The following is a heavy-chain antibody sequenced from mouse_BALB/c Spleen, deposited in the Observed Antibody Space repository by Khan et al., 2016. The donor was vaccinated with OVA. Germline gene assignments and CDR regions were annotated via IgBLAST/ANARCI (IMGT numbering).Heavy chain of an antibody. CDR3: ARRVLLLYWYFDV. D-gene: IGHD1-1*01. J-gene: IGHJ1*01. Sequence: EVQLQESGPGLVKPSQSLSLTCTVTGYSITSDYAWNWIRQFPGNKLEWMGYISYSGSTYYNPSLKSRISVTRDTSKNQSFLQLNSVTTEDTATYYCARRVLLLYWYFDVWGAGTTVTVSS. CDR2: ISYSGST. CDR1: GYSITSDYA. V-gene: IGHV3-2*02.